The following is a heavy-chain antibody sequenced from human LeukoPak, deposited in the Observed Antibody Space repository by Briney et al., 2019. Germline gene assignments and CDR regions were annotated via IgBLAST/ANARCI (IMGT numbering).Heavy chain of an antibody. CDR1: GFTFSSYG. CDR2: ISYDGSNK. V-gene: IGHV3-30*03. CDR3: ARDEGLGYYYDSSHFQH. J-gene: IGHJ1*01. Sequence: PGRSLRLSCAASGFTFSSYGMHWVRQAPGKGLEWVAVISYDGSNKYYADSVKGRFTISRDNSKNTLYLQMNSLRAEDTAVYYCARDEGLGYYYDSSHFQHWGQGTLVTVSS. D-gene: IGHD3-22*01.